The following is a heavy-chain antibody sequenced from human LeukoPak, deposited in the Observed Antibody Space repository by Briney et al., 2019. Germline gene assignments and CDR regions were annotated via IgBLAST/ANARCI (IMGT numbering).Heavy chain of an antibody. V-gene: IGHV4-38-2*02. CDR1: GYSISSGYY. D-gene: IGHD6-13*01. J-gene: IGHJ4*02. Sequence: PSETLSLTCTVSGYSISSGYYWGWIRQPPGKGLEWLTSIYHSGTIYYNPSLKSRVTISADTSKNQFSLKLTSVTAADTAVYYCARGLGRQQLVSPFDYWGQGTLVTVSS. CDR3: ARGLGRQQLVSPFDY. CDR2: IYHSGTI.